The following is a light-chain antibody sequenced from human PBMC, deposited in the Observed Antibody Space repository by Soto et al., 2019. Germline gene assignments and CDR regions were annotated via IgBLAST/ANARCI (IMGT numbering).Light chain of an antibody. CDR2: EVS. CDR3: SSYSDTNICV. Sequence: QSALTQPPSVSGSPGQSVTISCTGTSSDVGSYNRVSWYQQPPGTAPKVMIYEVSNRPSGVPDRFSGSKSGNTASLTVSGLQAVDEADYYCSSYSDTNICVFGTGTKVTVL. V-gene: IGLV2-18*02. CDR1: SSDVGSYNR. J-gene: IGLJ1*01.